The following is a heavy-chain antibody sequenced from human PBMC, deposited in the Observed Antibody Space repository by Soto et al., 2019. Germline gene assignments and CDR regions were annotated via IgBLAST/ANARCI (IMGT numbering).Heavy chain of an antibody. Sequence: QVQLQESGPGLVKPSETLSLTCAVSGGSISSYYWTWIRQPPGKGLEWIGYIYYSGGTNYNPSLKSRVTISVDTSKNQFSLKLSSVTAADTAVYYCASLRLGELSLDYWGQGTLVTVSS. D-gene: IGHD3-16*02. CDR1: GGSISSYY. V-gene: IGHV4-59*01. CDR3: ASLRLGELSLDY. J-gene: IGHJ4*02. CDR2: IYYSGGT.